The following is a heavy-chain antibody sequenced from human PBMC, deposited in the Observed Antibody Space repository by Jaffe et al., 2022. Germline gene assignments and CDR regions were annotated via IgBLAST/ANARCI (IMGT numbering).Heavy chain of an antibody. CDR2: IYPGDSDT. CDR3: VRRGVVVVPAALQIDAFDI. CDR1: GYSFTSYW. D-gene: IGHD2-2*01. V-gene: IGHV5-51*03. J-gene: IGHJ3*02. Sequence: EVQLVQSGAEVKKPGESLKISCKGSGYSFTSYWIGWVRQMPGKGLEWMGIIYPGDSDTRYSPSFQGQVTISADKSISTAYLQWSSLKASDTAMYYCVRRGVVVVPAALQIDAFDIWGQGTMVTVSS.